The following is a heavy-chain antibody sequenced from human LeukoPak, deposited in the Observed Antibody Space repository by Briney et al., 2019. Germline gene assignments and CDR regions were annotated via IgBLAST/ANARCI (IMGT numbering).Heavy chain of an antibody. CDR2: IYHSGST. J-gene: IGHJ4*02. CDR1: GGSISSGGYY. D-gene: IGHD2-15*01. Sequence: PSQTLSLTCTVSGGSISSGGYYWSWIRQPPGKGLEWIGYIYHSGSTYYNPSLKSRVTISVDRSKNQFSLKLSSVTAADTAVYYCARDENCSGGNCYFIWGQGTLVTVSS. CDR3: ARDENCSGGNCYFI. V-gene: IGHV4-30-2*01.